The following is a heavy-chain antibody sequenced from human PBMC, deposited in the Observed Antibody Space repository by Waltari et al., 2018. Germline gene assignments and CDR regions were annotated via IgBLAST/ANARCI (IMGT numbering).Heavy chain of an antibody. Sequence: QVQLKQWGAGLLKPSETLSLSCDVSGASIRGFHWAWIRQTPGKGLEWIWDVTLSGTTNSNPSLKGRITVSLDTSRRQLSLRVTAMTAADTGVYFCARSVAGVGMEYWGQGTPVTVSS. CDR1: GASIRGFH. CDR3: ARSVAGVGMEY. CDR2: VTLSGTT. D-gene: IGHD6-19*01. J-gene: IGHJ4*02. V-gene: IGHV4-34*02.